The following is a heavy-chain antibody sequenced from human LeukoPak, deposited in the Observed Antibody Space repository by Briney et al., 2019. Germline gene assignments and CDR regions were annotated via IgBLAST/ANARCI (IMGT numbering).Heavy chain of an antibody. Sequence: GGSLRLSCAASGFTFSSYEMNWVRQAPGKGLEWVSYISSSGSTIYYADSVKGRFTISRDNSKNTLYLQMNSLRAEDTAVYYCAKKGALWFGELSYYMDVWGKGTTVTISS. J-gene: IGHJ6*03. D-gene: IGHD3-10*01. CDR3: AKKGALWFGELSYYMDV. CDR2: ISSSGSTI. CDR1: GFTFSSYE. V-gene: IGHV3-48*03.